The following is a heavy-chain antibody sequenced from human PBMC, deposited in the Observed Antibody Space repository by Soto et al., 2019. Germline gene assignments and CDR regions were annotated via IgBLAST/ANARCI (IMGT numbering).Heavy chain of an antibody. CDR2: INPIGGST. V-gene: IGHV1-46*01. J-gene: IGHJ4*02. CDR1: GYTFTTYY. Sequence: ASVKVSCKASGYTFTTYYIHWVRQAPGQGLGRMGVINPIGGSTSYAQKFQGRVTMTSDTSTSTVYMELSSLTSEDTAVYYCARGQVRSLSPSHYWGQGTLVTVSS. CDR3: ARGQVRSLSPSHY.